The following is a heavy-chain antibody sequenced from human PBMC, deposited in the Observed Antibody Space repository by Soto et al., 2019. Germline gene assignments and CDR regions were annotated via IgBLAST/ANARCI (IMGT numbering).Heavy chain of an antibody. CDR2: IYWNDDK. CDR3: AHMYDSSGYYRSNWFGP. J-gene: IGHJ5*02. CDR1: GFSLSTSGVG. Sequence: SCPTLVNPTQTLTLTCTFSGFSLSTSGVGXGWIRQPPGKALEWLALIYWNDDKRYSPSLKSRLTITKDTSKNQVVLTMTNMDPVDTATYYCAHMYDSSGYYRSNWFGPWGQGTLVTVSS. D-gene: IGHD3-22*01. V-gene: IGHV2-5*01.